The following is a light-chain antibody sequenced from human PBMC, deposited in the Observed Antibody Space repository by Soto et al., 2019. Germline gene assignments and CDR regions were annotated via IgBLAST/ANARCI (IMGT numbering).Light chain of an antibody. CDR2: DAS. Sequence: DIQMTQSPSAMSASVGDRVTITCRASQGISNYLAWFQQKPGKVPKRLIYDASSLQTGVPSRFSGSGSGTEFTLSISSLQPEDFATYYCLQHKSYPITFGQGTRLEIK. CDR3: LQHKSYPIT. J-gene: IGKJ5*01. CDR1: QGISNY. V-gene: IGKV1-17*03.